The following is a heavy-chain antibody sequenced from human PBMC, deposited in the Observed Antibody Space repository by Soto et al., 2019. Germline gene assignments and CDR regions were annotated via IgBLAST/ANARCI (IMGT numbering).Heavy chain of an antibody. CDR1: EDSVSSNNAA. CDR3: AREQTGGYDFFDY. V-gene: IGHV6-1*01. D-gene: IGHD5-12*01. CDR2: TYYRSQWYS. Sequence: SQTLSLTCAISEDSVSSNNAAWNWVRQSPSRGLEWLGRTYYRSQWYSDYAVSVKSRMTINADTSKNLFSLHLNSVTPEDTAVYYCAREQTGGYDFFDYWGQGTLVTVSS. J-gene: IGHJ4*02.